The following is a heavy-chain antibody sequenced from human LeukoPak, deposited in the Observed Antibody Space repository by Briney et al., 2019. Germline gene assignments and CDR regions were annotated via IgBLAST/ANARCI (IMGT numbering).Heavy chain of an antibody. CDR1: GGTFIRYA. CDR3: AREVQAVAGDVYFDY. Sequence: ASVKVSCKASGGTFIRYAMSWVRQARGQGVEWMGGIIPIFGTANYAQKFQGRVTITADESTSTAYMELSSLRSEDTAVYYCAREVQAVAGDVYFDYWGQGTLVTVSS. J-gene: IGHJ4*02. V-gene: IGHV1-69*13. D-gene: IGHD6-19*01. CDR2: IIPIFGTA.